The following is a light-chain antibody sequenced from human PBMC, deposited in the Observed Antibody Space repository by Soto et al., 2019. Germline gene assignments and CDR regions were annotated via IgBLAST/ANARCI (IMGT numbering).Light chain of an antibody. J-gene: IGKJ4*01. CDR1: QSVSSSY. CDR2: GAS. Sequence: EIVLTQSPGTLSLSPGERATLSCRASQSVSSSYLAGYQQKPGQAPRLLIDGASSRATGIPDRFSGSGSGTDFTLTISRLETEDFAVYYCQQYGSSLLTFGGWNKVEIK. CDR3: QQYGSSLLT. V-gene: IGKV3-20*01.